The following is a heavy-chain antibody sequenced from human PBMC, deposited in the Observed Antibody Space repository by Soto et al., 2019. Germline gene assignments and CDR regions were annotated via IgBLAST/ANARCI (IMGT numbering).Heavy chain of an antibody. V-gene: IGHV5-51*01. CDR1: GFGFDITW. CDR2: IYPGESDT. D-gene: IGHD2-15*01. J-gene: IGHJ4*02. Sequence: PGVSLKISCQGSGFGFDITWVDWLRQEPGKGLEWVGIIYPGESDTRYSPSFEGRVTLSVDKSISTAYLQWNSLKDSDSATYYCARLERYFDRAGYLNGRGQGTLVTVSS. CDR3: ARLERYFDRAGYLNG.